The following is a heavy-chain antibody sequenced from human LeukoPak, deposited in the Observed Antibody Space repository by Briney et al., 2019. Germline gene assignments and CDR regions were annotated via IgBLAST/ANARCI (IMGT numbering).Heavy chain of an antibody. CDR2: INHSGST. CDR3: ARGLSRTPPGGY. D-gene: IGHD2-2*01. V-gene: IGHV4-34*01. Sequence: SETLSLTCAVYRGSFSGYYWSWIRQPPGKGLEWIGEINHSGSTNYNPSLKSRVTISVDTSKNQFSLKLNSVTAADTAVYYCARGLSRTPPGGYGGQGPLVTVSS. CDR1: RGSFSGYY. J-gene: IGHJ4*02.